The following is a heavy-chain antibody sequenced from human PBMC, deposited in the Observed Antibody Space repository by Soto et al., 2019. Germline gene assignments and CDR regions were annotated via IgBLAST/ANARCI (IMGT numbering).Heavy chain of an antibody. CDR1: GDSISSYY. CDR3: TKGPNWNYYYGVDV. CDR2: VHSSGST. Sequence: SETLSLTCTVSGDSISSYYWSWIRQPAGKGLEWIGRVHSSGSTNYNPSLQSRVTMSVDTSKNQFSLKLSSVTAADTAVYYCTKGPNWNYYYGVDVWGQGTTVTV. J-gene: IGHJ6*02. D-gene: IGHD1-20*01. V-gene: IGHV4-4*07.